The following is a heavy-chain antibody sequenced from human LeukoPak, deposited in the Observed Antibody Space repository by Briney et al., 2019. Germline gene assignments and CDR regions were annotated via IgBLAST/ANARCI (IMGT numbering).Heavy chain of an antibody. Sequence: PGGSLRLSCAASGFTLSSYAMSWVRQAPGKGLEWVSAISGSGGSTYYTDSVKGRFTISRDNSKNTLYLQMNSLRAEDTAVYYCAKSAYGSGSYLFDYWGQGTLVTVSS. CDR1: GFTLSSYA. J-gene: IGHJ4*02. D-gene: IGHD3-10*01. CDR3: AKSAYGSGSYLFDY. V-gene: IGHV3-23*01. CDR2: ISGSGGST.